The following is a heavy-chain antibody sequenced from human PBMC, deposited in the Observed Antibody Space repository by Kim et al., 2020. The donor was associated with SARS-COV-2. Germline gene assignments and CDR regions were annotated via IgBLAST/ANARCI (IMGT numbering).Heavy chain of an antibody. J-gene: IGHJ5*02. V-gene: IGHV4-38-2*02. Sequence: SETLSLTCSVSGYSISSGHYWDWIRQPPGKGLEWIGTIYHSGNTYYNPPLKSRVTISVDTSKNQFSLNLSSVTAADTAVYYCARQDGYCSDVSCSTNNWFDPWGQGILVTVSS. CDR1: GYSISSGHY. CDR2: IYHSGNT. CDR3: ARQDGYCSDVSCSTNNWFDP. D-gene: IGHD2-15*01.